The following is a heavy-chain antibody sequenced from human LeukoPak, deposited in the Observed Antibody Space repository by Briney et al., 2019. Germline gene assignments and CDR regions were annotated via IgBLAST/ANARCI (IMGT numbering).Heavy chain of an antibody. Sequence: ASQTLSLTCAVSGGSISSGGYSWSWIRQPPGTGLEWIGYIYHSGSTYYKPSLKSRVIISVDRSKNQFSLKLSSVTAADTAVYYCARVVGGRVTWFDPWGQGTLVTVSS. CDR1: GGSISSGGYS. CDR3: ARVVGGRVTWFDP. D-gene: IGHD1-26*01. CDR2: IYHSGST. V-gene: IGHV4-30-2*01. J-gene: IGHJ5*02.